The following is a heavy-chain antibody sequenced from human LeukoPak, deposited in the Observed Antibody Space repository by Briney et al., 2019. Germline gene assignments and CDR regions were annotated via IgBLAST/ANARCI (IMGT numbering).Heavy chain of an antibody. D-gene: IGHD3-22*01. Sequence: GASVKVSCKASGYTFTGYYMHWVRQAPGQGLEWMGWINPNSGGTNYAQKSQGRVTMTRDTSISTAYMELSRLRSDDTAVYYCARDFKYYYDSSGYCLSFDPWGQGTLVTVSS. CDR3: ARDFKYYYDSSGYCLSFDP. CDR2: INPNSGGT. CDR1: GYTFTGYY. V-gene: IGHV1-2*02. J-gene: IGHJ5*02.